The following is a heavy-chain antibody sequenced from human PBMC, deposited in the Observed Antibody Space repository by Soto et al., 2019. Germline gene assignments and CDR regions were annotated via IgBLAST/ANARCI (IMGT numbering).Heavy chain of an antibody. CDR3: ARGTPDDFWSGYFASGRAYYYPMDV. J-gene: IGHJ6*02. D-gene: IGHD3-3*01. CDR2: IYYSGST. V-gene: IGHV4-59*01. CDR1: GGSISSYY. Sequence: SETLSLTCTVSGGSISSYYWSWIRQPPGKGLEWIGYIYYSGSTNYNPSLKSRVTISVDTSKNQFSLKLSSVTAADTAVYYCARGTPDDFWSGYFASGRAYYYPMDVWGQGTTVTVS.